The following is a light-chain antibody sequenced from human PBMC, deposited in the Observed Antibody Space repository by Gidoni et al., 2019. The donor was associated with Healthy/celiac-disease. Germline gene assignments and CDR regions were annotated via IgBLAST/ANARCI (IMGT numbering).Light chain of an antibody. V-gene: IGKV4-1*01. CDR3: QQYYSTPQT. J-gene: IGKJ1*01. Sequence: DLVMTQSPDSLAVSLGERATINCKSSQSVLYSSNNKNYLAWYQQKPGQPPKLLIYLASTRESGVPDRFSGSGSGTDFTLTISSLQAEDVAVYYCQQYYSTPQTFGQGTKVEIK. CDR2: LAS. CDR1: QSVLYSSNNKNY.